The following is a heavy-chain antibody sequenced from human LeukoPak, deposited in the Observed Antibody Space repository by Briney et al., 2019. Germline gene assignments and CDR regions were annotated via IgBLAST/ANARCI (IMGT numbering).Heavy chain of an antibody. CDR3: ASWQWLDYGMDV. V-gene: IGHV1-2*06. D-gene: IGHD6-19*01. CDR2: TNPNSGGT. CDR1: GYTFTGYY. Sequence: ASVKVSCKASGYTFTGYYMHWVRQAPGQGLEWMGRTNPNSGGTNYAQKFQGRVTMTRDTSISTAYMELSRLRSDDTAVYYCASWQWLDYGMDVWGQGTTVTVSS. J-gene: IGHJ6*02.